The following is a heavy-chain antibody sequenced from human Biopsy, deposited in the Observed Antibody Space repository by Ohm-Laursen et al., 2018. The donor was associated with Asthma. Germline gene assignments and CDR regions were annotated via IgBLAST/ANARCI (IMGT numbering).Heavy chain of an antibody. J-gene: IGHJ3*01. Sequence: SVKASCKASGYNFISFAIHWVRQAPGQRLEWMGWVNTGNGDTKYSQKFQGRATIARDTSASTAYMELRSLRSEDTATYYCARTYYDFLTGQVKDVFGVWGQGTMVTVSS. V-gene: IGHV1-3*04. CDR3: ARTYYDFLTGQVKDVFGV. CDR2: VNTGNGDT. D-gene: IGHD3-9*01. CDR1: GYNFISFA.